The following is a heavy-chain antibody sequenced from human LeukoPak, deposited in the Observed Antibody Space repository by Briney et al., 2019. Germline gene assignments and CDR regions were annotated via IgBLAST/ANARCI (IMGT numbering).Heavy chain of an antibody. D-gene: IGHD5-18*01. V-gene: IGHV3-21*01. CDR2: ISSSSSYI. CDR1: GFTFSSYS. Sequence: PGGSLRLSCAASGFTFSSYSMNWVRQAPGKGLEWVSSISSSSSYIYYADSVKGRFTISRDNAKNSLYLQMNSLRAEDTAVYYCARVVDTAMVLYGAFDIWGQGTMVTVSS. J-gene: IGHJ3*02. CDR3: ARVVDTAMVLYGAFDI.